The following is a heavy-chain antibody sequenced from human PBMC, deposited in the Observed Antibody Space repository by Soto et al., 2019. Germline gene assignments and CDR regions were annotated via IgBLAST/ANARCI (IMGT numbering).Heavy chain of an antibody. CDR1: VGPFGSFP. CDR2: IIPIFGTA. D-gene: IGHD3-10*01. Sequence: QVQLVQSGAEVKKPGSSVKVSCKASVGPFGSFPISGVRQAPEQGLDGMGGIIPIFGTANYAQKFQGRVTITADESTSTAYMELSSLRSEDTAVYYCARDEVRVGPYYYYGMDVWGQGTTVTVSS. J-gene: IGHJ6*02. CDR3: ARDEVRVGPYYYYGMDV. V-gene: IGHV1-69*01.